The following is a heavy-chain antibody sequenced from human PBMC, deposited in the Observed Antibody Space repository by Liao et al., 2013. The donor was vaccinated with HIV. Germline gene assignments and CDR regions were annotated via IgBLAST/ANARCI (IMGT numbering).Heavy chain of an antibody. CDR2: IYTSGST. J-gene: IGHJ3*02. CDR3: ARDRPGGWEDAFDI. CDR1: GGSISSYY. Sequence: QLQLQESGPGLVKPSETLSLTCTVSGGSISSYYWSWIRQPAGKGLVWIGRIYTSGSTNYNPSLKSRVTMSVDTSKNQFSLKLNSVTAADTAVYYCARDRPGGWEDAFDIWGQGTMLTVSS. D-gene: IGHD6-19*01. V-gene: IGHV4-4*07.